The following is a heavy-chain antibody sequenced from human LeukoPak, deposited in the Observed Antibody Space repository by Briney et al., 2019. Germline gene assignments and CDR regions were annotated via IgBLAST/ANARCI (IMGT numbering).Heavy chain of an antibody. J-gene: IGHJ3*02. CDR2: ISSSGSTI. CDR3: ARARSSSDFWSPVGAFDI. V-gene: IGHV3-11*04. D-gene: IGHD3-3*01. Sequence: GGSLRLSCAASGFTFSDYYMSWIRQAPGKGLEWFSYISSSGSTIYYADSVKGRFTISRDNAKNSLYLQMNSLRAEDTAVYYCARARSSSDFWSPVGAFDIWGQRTMVTVSS. CDR1: GFTFSDYY.